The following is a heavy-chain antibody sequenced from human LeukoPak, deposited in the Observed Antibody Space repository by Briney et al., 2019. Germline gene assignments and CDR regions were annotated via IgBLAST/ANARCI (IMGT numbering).Heavy chain of an antibody. J-gene: IGHJ6*02. CDR3: ANSPILREEGGEHYKYGMDV. CDR1: GGSFSGYY. Sequence: SETLSLTCAVYGGSFSGYYWSWIRQPPGKGLEWIGEINHSGSTNYNPSLKSRVTISADTFKNHFSLKLTSVTAAEAAVYYCANSPILREEGGEHYKYGMDVWGQGTTVIVSS. D-gene: IGHD2-2*02. V-gene: IGHV4-34*01. CDR2: INHSGST.